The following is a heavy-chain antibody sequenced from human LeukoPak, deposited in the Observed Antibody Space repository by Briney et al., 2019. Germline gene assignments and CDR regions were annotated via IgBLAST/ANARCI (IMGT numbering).Heavy chain of an antibody. V-gene: IGHV4-30-4*08. CDR3: ARGYGVTAKSFYDY. J-gene: IGHJ4*02. CDR2: IYYSGST. Sequence: SETLSLTCTVSGGSISSGDYYWSWIRQPPGKGLEWIGYIYYSGSTYYNPSLKSRVTTSVDTSKNQFSLKLSSVTAADTAVYYCARGYGVTAKSFYDYWGQGTLVTVSS. CDR1: GGSISSGDYY. D-gene: IGHD2-21*02.